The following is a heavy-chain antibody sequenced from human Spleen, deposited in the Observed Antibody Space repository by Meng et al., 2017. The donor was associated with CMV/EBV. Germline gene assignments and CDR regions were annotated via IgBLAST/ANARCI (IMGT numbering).Heavy chain of an antibody. CDR3: ARDARGSSHFDY. J-gene: IGHJ4*02. CDR1: GGSISSYY. V-gene: IGHV4-59*01. CDR2: IFYSGST. Sequence: GSLRLSCTVSGGSISSYYWSWIRQPPGKGLEWIGYIFYSGSTNYNPSLKSRVTISVDTSKNQFSLKLSSVTAADTAVYYCARDARGSSHFDYWGRGTLVTVSS. D-gene: IGHD1-26*01.